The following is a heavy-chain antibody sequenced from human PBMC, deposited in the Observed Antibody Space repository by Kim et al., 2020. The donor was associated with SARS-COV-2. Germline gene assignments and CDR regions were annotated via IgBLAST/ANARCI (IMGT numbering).Heavy chain of an antibody. V-gene: IGHV4-59*01. D-gene: IGHD6-19*01. CDR1: GGSISSYY. J-gene: IGHJ4*02. Sequence: SETLSLTCTVSGGSISSYYWSWIRQPPGKGLEWIGYIYYSGSTNYNPSLKSRVTISVDTSKNQFSLKLSSVTAADTAVYYCARGILAVAGRGNFDYWGQGTLVTVSS. CDR3: ARGILAVAGRGNFDY. CDR2: IYYSGST.